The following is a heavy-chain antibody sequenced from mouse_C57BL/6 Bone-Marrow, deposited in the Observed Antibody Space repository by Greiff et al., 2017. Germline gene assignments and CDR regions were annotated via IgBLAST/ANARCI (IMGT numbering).Heavy chain of an antibody. Sequence: EVHLVESGPGLVKPSQSLSLTCSVTGYSITSGYYWNWIRQFPGNKLEWMGYISYDGSNNYNPSLKNRISITRDTSKNQFFLKLNSVTTEDTATYYCASYYYGSSYVFDYWGQGTTLTVSS. CDR1: GYSITSGYY. V-gene: IGHV3-6*01. CDR2: ISYDGSN. D-gene: IGHD1-1*01. J-gene: IGHJ2*01. CDR3: ASYYYGSSYVFDY.